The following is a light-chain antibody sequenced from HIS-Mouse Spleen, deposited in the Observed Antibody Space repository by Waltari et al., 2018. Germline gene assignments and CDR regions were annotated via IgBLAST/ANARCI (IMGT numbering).Light chain of an antibody. J-gene: IGLJ3*02. CDR3: AAWDDSLSGPV. V-gene: IGLV1-47*01. CDR1: RSKLGRNY. CDR2: RNN. Sequence: QSVLTQPPSASGTPGQRVTIPCSGSRSKLGRNYVHWYQQLPGTAPKLLIYRNNQRPSGVPDRVSGSKSGTSASLAISGLRSEDEADYYCAAWDDSLSGPVFGGGTKLTVL.